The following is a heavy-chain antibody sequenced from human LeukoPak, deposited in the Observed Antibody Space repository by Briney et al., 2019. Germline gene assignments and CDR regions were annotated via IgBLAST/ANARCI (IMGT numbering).Heavy chain of an antibody. J-gene: IGHJ4*02. CDR2: INAGNGNT. Sequence: ASVKVSCKASGYTFTSYDINWVRQATGQGLEWMGWINAGNGNTKYSQKFQGRVTITRDTSASTAYMELSSLRSEDTAVYYCAREGSSWAKDYWGQGTLVTVSS. V-gene: IGHV1-3*01. D-gene: IGHD6-13*01. CDR3: AREGSSWAKDY. CDR1: GYTFTSYD.